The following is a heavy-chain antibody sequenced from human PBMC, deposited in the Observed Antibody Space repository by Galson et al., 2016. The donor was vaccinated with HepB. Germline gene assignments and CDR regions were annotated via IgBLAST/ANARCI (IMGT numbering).Heavy chain of an antibody. CDR1: GFTFSNAW. CDR3: GKHGGFDY. Sequence: SLRLSCAASGFTFSNAWMNWVRQAPGKGPEWVSGITRSGDATYYADFVKGRFTISREHSKNTLYLYMNNLTAGDTAIYYCGKHGGFDYWGQGALVTVSS. V-gene: IGHV3-23*01. J-gene: IGHJ4*02. CDR2: ITRSGDAT. D-gene: IGHD3-16*01.